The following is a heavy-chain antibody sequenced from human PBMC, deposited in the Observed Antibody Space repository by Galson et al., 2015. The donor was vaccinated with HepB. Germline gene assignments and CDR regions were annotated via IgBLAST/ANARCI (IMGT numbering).Heavy chain of an antibody. CDR1: GGTFSSYT. V-gene: IGHV1-69*02. Sequence: SVKVSCKASGGTFSSYTISWVRQAPGQGLEWMGRIIPILGIANYAQKFQGRVTITADKSTSTAYMELSSLRSEDTAVYYCARPREIQYQLLLIGERLHYGMDVWGQGTTVTVSS. CDR2: IIPILGIA. CDR3: ARPREIQYQLLLIGERLHYGMDV. D-gene: IGHD2-2*01. J-gene: IGHJ6*02.